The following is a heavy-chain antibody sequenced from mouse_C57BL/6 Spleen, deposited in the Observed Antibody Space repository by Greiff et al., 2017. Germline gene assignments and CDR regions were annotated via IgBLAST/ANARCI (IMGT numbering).Heavy chain of an antibody. D-gene: IGHD2-3*01. CDR3: AAMDGYYSWFAY. CDR1: GFSLTSYG. V-gene: IGHV2-5*01. Sequence: VQLKQSGPGLVQPSQSLSITCTASGFSLTSYGVHWVRQSPGKGLEWLGVIWRGGSTDYNAAFMSRLGITKDNSKSQVFFKMNSLRADDTAIYYCAAMDGYYSWFAYWGQGTLVTVSA. CDR2: IWRGGST. J-gene: IGHJ3*01.